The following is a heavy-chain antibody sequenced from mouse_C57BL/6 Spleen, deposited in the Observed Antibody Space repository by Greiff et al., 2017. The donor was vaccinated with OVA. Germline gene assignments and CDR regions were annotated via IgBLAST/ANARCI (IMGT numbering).Heavy chain of an antibody. D-gene: IGHD2-3*01. CDR1: GYTFTSYW. CDR2: IDPSDSYT. Sequence: QVQLQQPGAELVRPGTSVKLSCKASGYTFTSYWMHWVKQRPGQGLEWIGVIDPSDSYTNYNQKFKGKATLPVDTSSSKAYMQLSSLTSEDSAVYYCASGGVYDGYPAWFAYWGQGTLVTVSA. V-gene: IGHV1-59*01. CDR3: ASGGVYDGYPAWFAY. J-gene: IGHJ3*01.